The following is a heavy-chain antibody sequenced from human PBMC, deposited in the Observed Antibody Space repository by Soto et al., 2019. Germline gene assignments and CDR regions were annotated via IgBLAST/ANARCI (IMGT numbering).Heavy chain of an antibody. Sequence: SVKLSCKASGGTFSSYAISWVRQAPGQGLEWMGGIIPIFGTANYAQKFQGRVTITADESTSTAYMELSSLRSEDTAVYYCARVLMNTAMVPDAFDIWGQGTMVTVSS. CDR1: GGTFSSYA. D-gene: IGHD5-18*01. V-gene: IGHV1-69*13. CDR2: IIPIFGTA. CDR3: ARVLMNTAMVPDAFDI. J-gene: IGHJ3*02.